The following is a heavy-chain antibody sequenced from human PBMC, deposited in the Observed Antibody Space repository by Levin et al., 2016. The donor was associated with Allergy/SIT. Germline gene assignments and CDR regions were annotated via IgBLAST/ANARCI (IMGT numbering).Heavy chain of an antibody. Sequence: WIRQPPGKGLEWVSYISSSSSTIYYADSVKGRFTISRDNAKNSLYLQMNSLRDEDTAVYYCARDLGCSGGSCPAYYYYGMDVWGQGTTVTVSS. CDR2: ISSSSSTI. CDR3: ARDLGCSGGSCPAYYYYGMDV. V-gene: IGHV3-48*02. J-gene: IGHJ6*02. D-gene: IGHD2-15*01.